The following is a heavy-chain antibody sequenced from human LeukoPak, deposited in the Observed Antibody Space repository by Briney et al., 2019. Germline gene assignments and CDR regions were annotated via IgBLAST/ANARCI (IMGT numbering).Heavy chain of an antibody. J-gene: IGHJ5*02. D-gene: IGHD2-15*01. CDR1: GFTFSSYG. CDR2: IWYDGSNK. CDR3: ARDCSGGSCYDWFDP. V-gene: IGHV3-33*01. Sequence: QAGGSLRLSCAASGFTFSSYGMHWVRQAPGKGLEWVAVIWYDGSNKYYADSVKGRFTISRDNSKNTLYLQMNSLRAEDTAVYYCARDCSGGSCYDWFDPWGQGTLVTVSS.